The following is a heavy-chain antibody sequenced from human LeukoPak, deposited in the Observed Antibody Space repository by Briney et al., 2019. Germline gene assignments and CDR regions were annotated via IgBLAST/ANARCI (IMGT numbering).Heavy chain of an antibody. CDR3: ARVGEYYDILTGYYA. V-gene: IGHV1-8*02. J-gene: IGHJ5*02. Sequence: GASVKVSCKASGYTVTSYDINWVRQATGQGLEWMGWMNPNSGNTGYAQKFQGRVTMTRNTSISTAYMELSSLRSEDTAVYYCARVGEYYDILTGYYAWGQGTLVTVSS. CDR1: GYTVTSYD. D-gene: IGHD3-9*01. CDR2: MNPNSGNT.